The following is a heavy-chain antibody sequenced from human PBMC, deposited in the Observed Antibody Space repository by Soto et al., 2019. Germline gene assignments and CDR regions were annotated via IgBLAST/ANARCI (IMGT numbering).Heavy chain of an antibody. J-gene: IGHJ4*02. V-gene: IGHV4-59*01. Sequence: SETLSLTCFVSGGSISVYFWSWIRQPPGKGLEWIAFMYDTGSTNYNPSLKSRVSTSVDTSKNQFSLKLNSVTTADTAVYYCARGWSSSWPYWGQGTLVTVSS. CDR2: MYDTGST. CDR1: GGSISVYF. D-gene: IGHD6-13*01. CDR3: ARGWSSSWPY.